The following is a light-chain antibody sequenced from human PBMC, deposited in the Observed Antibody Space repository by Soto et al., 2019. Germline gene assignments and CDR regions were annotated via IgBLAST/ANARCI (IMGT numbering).Light chain of an antibody. V-gene: IGKV3-20*01. Sequence: EIVLTQSPGTLSLSPGEGASLSCRASQSVRSNYLAWYQQKPGQAPRLLIYGASSRATGIPDRFSGSGSGTDFTLTISRLEPEDFAVYYCQQYDTSPWTFGQGTKVDIK. J-gene: IGKJ1*01. CDR2: GAS. CDR3: QQYDTSPWT. CDR1: QSVRSNY.